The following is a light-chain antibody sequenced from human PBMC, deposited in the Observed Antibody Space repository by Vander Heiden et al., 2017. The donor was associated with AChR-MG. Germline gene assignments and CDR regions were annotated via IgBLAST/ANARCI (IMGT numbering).Light chain of an antibody. CDR1: QLGNKY. CDR3: QARDGPTVV. CDR2: QNT. Sequence: SFDLTQPPSVSVSPGQTATIACSADQLGNKYVCWYQQKPGQSPVQVIYQNTNRPSGIPERFSGSKSGKTATLTISGTQAIDEADYYCQARDGPTVVFGGGTKLTVL. J-gene: IGLJ2*01. V-gene: IGLV3-1*01.